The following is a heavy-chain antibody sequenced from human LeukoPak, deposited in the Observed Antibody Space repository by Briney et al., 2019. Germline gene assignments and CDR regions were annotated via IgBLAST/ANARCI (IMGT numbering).Heavy chain of an antibody. J-gene: IGHJ6*02. CDR2: INHSGST. Sequence: PGGSLRLSCVASGFTFSNYWMNWVRQPPGKGLEWIGEINHSGSTNYNPSLKSRVTISVDTSKNQFSLKLSSVTAADTAVYYCARDKRTLYYYYGMDVWGQGTTVTVSS. CDR3: ARDKRTLYYYYGMDV. V-gene: IGHV4-34*01. CDR1: GFTFSNYW.